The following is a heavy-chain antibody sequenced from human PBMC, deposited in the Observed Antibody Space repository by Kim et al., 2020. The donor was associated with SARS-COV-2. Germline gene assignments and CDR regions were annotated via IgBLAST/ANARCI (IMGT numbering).Heavy chain of an antibody. V-gene: IGHV3-7*03. Sequence: YVDSVKGRFTISRDNAKNSLYLQMNGLRAEDTAVYYCARDPTSLDAFDIWGQGTMVTVSS. J-gene: IGHJ3*02. CDR3: ARDPTSLDAFDI.